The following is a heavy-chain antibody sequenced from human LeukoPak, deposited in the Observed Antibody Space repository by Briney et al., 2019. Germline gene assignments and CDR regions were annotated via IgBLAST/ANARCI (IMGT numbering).Heavy chain of an antibody. D-gene: IGHD2-21*01. CDR3: ARDLVMWSLHHYYGMDV. V-gene: IGHV1-2*02. CDR2: FNPRSGAT. Sequence: ASLTVSCKASGYSFSAYHLHWVRQAPGQGLEWVGWFNPRSGATSYAEKFQGRVTMTGDPSISTAYMELNNLQSDDTAVYYCARDLVMWSLHHYYGMDVWGQGTTVTVS. CDR1: GYSFSAYH. J-gene: IGHJ6*02.